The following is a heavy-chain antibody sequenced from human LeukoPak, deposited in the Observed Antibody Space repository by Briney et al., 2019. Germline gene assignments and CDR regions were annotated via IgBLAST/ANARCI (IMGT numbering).Heavy chain of an antibody. CDR2: SKNKANSYIT. CDR3: ARDDGGQGDC. V-gene: IGHV3-72*01. CDR1: GFTFSDHY. D-gene: IGHD2-15*01. Sequence: GGSLRLSCAASGFTFSDHYMDWVRQAPGNGLEWVGRSKNKANSYITQYAASVQGRFTISRDDSKNSLYLQINSLKTEGTAVYYCARDDGGQGDCWGQGTLVTVSS. J-gene: IGHJ4*02.